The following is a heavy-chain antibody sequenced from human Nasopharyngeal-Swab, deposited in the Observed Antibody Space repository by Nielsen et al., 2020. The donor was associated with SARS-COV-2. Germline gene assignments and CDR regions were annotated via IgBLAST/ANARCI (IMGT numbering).Heavy chain of an antibody. V-gene: IGHV3-30*18. D-gene: IGHD3-10*01. Sequence: GGSLRLSCAASGFTFSSYGMHWVRQAPGQGLEWVAVISYDGSNKYYADSVKGRFTISRDNSKNTLYLQMNSLRAEDTAVYYCAKDGGGFGEPFYGMDVWGQGTTVTVSS. J-gene: IGHJ6*02. CDR3: AKDGGGFGEPFYGMDV. CDR1: GFTFSSYG. CDR2: ISYDGSNK.